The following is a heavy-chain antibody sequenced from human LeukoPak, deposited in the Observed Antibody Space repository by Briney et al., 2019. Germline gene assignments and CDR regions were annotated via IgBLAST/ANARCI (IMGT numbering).Heavy chain of an antibody. CDR1: GYTLTELS. D-gene: IGHD2-21*02. V-gene: IGHV1-24*01. J-gene: IGHJ4*02. Sequence: VASVKVSCKFSGYTLTELSMHWVRQAPGKGLEWMGGFDPEDGETIYAQKFQGRVTMTEDTSTDTAYMELSSLRSEDTAVYYCATDLCGGDCYKYYFDYWGQGTLVTVSS. CDR3: ATDLCGGDCYKYYFDY. CDR2: FDPEDGET.